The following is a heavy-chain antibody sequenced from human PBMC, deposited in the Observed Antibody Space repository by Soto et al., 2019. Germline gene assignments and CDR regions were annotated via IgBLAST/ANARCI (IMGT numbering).Heavy chain of an antibody. CDR1: GFTFSSYG. CDR3: AKDLGYTYGLDY. D-gene: IGHD5-18*01. V-gene: IGHV3-30*18. J-gene: IGHJ4*02. CDR2: ISYDGSNK. Sequence: QVQLVESGGGVVQPGRSLRLSCAASGFTFSSYGMHWVRQAPGKGLEWVAVISYDGSNKYYADSVKGRFTISRDNSKNTLYLQMTSLRAEDTAVYYCAKDLGYTYGLDYWGQGTLVTVSS.